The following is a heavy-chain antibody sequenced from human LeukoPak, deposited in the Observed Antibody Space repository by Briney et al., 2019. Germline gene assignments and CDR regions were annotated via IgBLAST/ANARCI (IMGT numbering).Heavy chain of an antibody. D-gene: IGHD3-10*01. CDR1: GFTFSSYA. Sequence: GGSLRLSCAASGFTFSSYAMSWVRQAPGKGLEWVSAISGSGGSTYYADSVKGRFTISRDNAKNTVFLQMNNVRPEDTAVYYCARDIRDYNYWGQGTLVTVSS. J-gene: IGHJ4*02. CDR2: ISGSGGST. V-gene: IGHV3-23*01. CDR3: ARDIRDYNY.